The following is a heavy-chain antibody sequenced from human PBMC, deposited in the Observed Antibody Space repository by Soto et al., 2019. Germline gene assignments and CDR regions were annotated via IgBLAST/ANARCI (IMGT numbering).Heavy chain of an antibody. J-gene: IGHJ5*02. CDR1: GFTFSTYW. CDR3: ATVATHSYNWIDP. D-gene: IGHD3-3*02. Sequence: EVQLVESGGGLVQPGGSLRLSCAASGFTFSTYWMHWVRQAPGKGLVWVSRINADGSTTTYADSVKGRFTISRDNAKNTLYLQMNSLRPEDTAVYFCATVATHSYNWIDPWGQGSLLTISS. CDR2: INADGSTT. V-gene: IGHV3-74*01.